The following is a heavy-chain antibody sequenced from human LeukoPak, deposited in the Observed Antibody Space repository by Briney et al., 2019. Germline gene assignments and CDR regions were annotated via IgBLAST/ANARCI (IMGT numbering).Heavy chain of an antibody. CDR2: IYYSGST. Sequence: SETLSLTCTVSGGSISSYYWSWIRQPPGKGLEWIGYIYYSGSTNYNPSLKSRVTISVDTSKNQFSLKLSSVTAADTAVYYCARRAVPDYDFWSGYYGGTYWYFDLWGRGTLVTVSS. D-gene: IGHD3-3*01. V-gene: IGHV4-59*01. CDR3: ARRAVPDYDFWSGYYGGTYWYFDL. CDR1: GGSISSYY. J-gene: IGHJ2*01.